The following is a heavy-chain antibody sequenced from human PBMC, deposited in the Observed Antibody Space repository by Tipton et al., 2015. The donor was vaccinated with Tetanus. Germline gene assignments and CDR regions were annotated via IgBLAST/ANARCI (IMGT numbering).Heavy chain of an antibody. CDR2: IYAGGNT. CDR3: ASLPGGQH. CDR1: GFTVSNNY. J-gene: IGHJ1*01. V-gene: IGHV3-53*01. Sequence: SLRLSCAASGFTVSNNYMTWVRQAPGKGLDWVSIIYAGGNTYYADSVKGRFTISRDNSENTLYLQMNSLRAEDTAVYYCASLPGGQHWGQGTLVTVSS.